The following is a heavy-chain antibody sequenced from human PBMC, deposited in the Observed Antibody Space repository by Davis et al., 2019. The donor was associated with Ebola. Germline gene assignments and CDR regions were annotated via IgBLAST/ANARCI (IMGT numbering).Heavy chain of an antibody. J-gene: IGHJ5*02. CDR3: ARSPGVVVPAATSAPPWFDP. D-gene: IGHD2-2*01. CDR1: GGSISSGGYY. CDR2: IYYSGST. Sequence: LRLSCTVSGGSISSGGYYWSWIRQHPGKGLEWIGYIYYSGSTYYNPSLKSRVTISVDTSKNQFSLKLSSVTAADTAVYYCARSPGVVVPAATSAPPWFDPWGQGTLVTVSS. V-gene: IGHV4-31*03.